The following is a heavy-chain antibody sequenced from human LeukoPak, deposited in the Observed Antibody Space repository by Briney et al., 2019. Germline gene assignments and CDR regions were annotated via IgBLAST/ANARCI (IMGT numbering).Heavy chain of an antibody. D-gene: IGHD1-26*01. CDR2: ISGSGGST. V-gene: IGHV3-23*01. CDR3: AKEPSGSYFSPPFDY. CDR1: GFTFSSYA. J-gene: IGHJ4*02. Sequence: GSLRLSCAASGFTFSSYAMSWVRQAPGKGLEWVSAISGSGGSTYYADSVKGRFTISRDNSKNTLYLQMNGLRAEDTAVYYCAKEPSGSYFSPPFDYWGQGTLVTVSS.